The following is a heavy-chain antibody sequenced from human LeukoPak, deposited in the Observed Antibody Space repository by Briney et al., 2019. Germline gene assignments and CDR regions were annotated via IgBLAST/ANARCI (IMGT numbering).Heavy chain of an antibody. CDR3: ARSVTATPYYYYGMDV. J-gene: IGHJ6*02. CDR1: GFTVSSNY. D-gene: IGHD2-21*02. Sequence: GGSLRLSCAASGFTVSSNYMSWVRQAPGKGLEWVSVIYSGGSTYYADSVKGRFTISRDNSKNMLYLQMNSLRAEDTAVYYCARSVTATPYYYYGMDVWGQGTTVTVSS. CDR2: IYSGGST. V-gene: IGHV3-53*01.